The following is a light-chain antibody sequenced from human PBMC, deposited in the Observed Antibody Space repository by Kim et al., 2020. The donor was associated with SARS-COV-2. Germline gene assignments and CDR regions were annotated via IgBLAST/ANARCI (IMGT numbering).Light chain of an antibody. CDR3: QQYGSSPWT. Sequence: SPGERATPSCRASQSVSRSYLAWYQQKPGQAPRLLIYGASSRATGIPDRFSGRGSGTDFTLTISRLEPEDFAVYYCQQYGSSPWTFGQGTKVDIK. J-gene: IGKJ1*01. V-gene: IGKV3-20*01. CDR2: GAS. CDR1: QSVSRSY.